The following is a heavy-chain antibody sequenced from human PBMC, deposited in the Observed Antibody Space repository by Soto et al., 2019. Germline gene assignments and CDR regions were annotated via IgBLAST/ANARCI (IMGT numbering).Heavy chain of an antibody. V-gene: IGHV4-30-4*01. Sequence: QVQLQESGPGLVKPSQTLSLTCAVSGGSISSGDYYWTWIRQPPGKGLEWIGYIHYSGSTNYNPSLESRVTISVDTSKNQFSLKVRSVTAADTAVYYCARESYGDYVGLVSHLDYWGQGTLVTVSS. CDR1: GGSISSGDYY. D-gene: IGHD4-17*01. CDR3: ARESYGDYVGLVSHLDY. CDR2: IHYSGST. J-gene: IGHJ4*02.